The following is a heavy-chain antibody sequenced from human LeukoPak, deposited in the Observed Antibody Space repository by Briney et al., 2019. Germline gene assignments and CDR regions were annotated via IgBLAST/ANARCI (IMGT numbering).Heavy chain of an antibody. D-gene: IGHD3-22*01. CDR2: ISGSGGST. Sequence: GGSLRLSCAASGFTFSSYAMSWVRQAPGKGLEWVSAISGSGGSTYYADSVKGRFTISRDNSKNTLYLQMNSLRAEDTAVYYCATARYYYDGSGYYYFDYWGQGTLVTVSS. V-gene: IGHV3-23*01. CDR1: GFTFSSYA. J-gene: IGHJ4*02. CDR3: ATARYYYDGSGYYYFDY.